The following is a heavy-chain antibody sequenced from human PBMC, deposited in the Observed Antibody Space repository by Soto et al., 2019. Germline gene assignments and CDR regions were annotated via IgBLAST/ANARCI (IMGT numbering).Heavy chain of an antibody. V-gene: IGHV4-59*08. CDR2: IQYTGSS. J-gene: IGHJ4*02. Sequence: QVQLQESGPGLVKPSETLSLTCTVSGGSIGTYYWSWIRQPQGKGLEWIGYIQYTGSSNYNPSLRSRVTMTVDTSKNQFYLKLNYVTAADTAVYYCARREYSNAWHFGYWGQGTLVTVSS. CDR3: ARREYSNAWHFGY. D-gene: IGHD6-6*01. CDR1: GGSIGTYY.